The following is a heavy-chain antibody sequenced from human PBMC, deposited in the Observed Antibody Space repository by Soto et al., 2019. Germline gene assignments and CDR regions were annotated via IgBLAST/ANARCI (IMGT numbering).Heavy chain of an antibody. J-gene: IGHJ4*02. V-gene: IGHV3-66*01. Sequence: GGSLRLSCTASGFSFGDYAMSWLRQAPGKGLEWVSVIYSGGSTYYADSVKGRFTISRDNSKNTLYLQMNSLRAEDTAVYYCERDRNGPLGYWGQGTLVTRPS. CDR3: ERDRNGPLGY. CDR1: GFSFGDYA. D-gene: IGHD2-8*01. CDR2: IYSGGST.